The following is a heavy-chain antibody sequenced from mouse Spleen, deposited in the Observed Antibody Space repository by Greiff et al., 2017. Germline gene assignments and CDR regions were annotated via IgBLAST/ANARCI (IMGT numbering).Heavy chain of an antibody. CDR2: ISSGGSYT. CDR3: ARDWDY. CDR1: GFTFSSYA. Sequence: EVQRVESGGGLVKPGGSLKLSCAASGFTFSSYAMSWVRQTPEKRLEWVATISSGGSYTYYPDSVKGRFTISRDNAKNTLYLQMSSLRSEDTAMYYCARDWDYWGQGTTLTVSS. D-gene: IGHD4-1*01. J-gene: IGHJ2*01. V-gene: IGHV5-9-3*01.